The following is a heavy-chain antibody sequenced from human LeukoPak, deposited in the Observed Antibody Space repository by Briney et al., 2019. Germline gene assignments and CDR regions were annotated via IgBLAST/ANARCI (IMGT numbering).Heavy chain of an antibody. CDR1: GFTFSSYW. D-gene: IGHD2-21*02. CDR2: IKQDGSEK. V-gene: IGHV3-7*01. Sequence: GGSLRLSCAASGFTFSSYWMSWVRQAPGKGLEWVANIKQDGSEKYYVDSVKGRFTISRDNAKNSLYLQMNSLRAEDTAVYYCARDRGGRVVVTATYFDSWGQGTLVTVSS. J-gene: IGHJ4*02. CDR3: ARDRGGRVVVTATYFDS.